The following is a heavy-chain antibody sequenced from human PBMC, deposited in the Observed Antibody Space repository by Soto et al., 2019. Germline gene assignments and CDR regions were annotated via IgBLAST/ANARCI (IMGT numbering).Heavy chain of an antibody. CDR2: LSVDGNSK. CDR1: GFTFSTYV. V-gene: IGHV3-30-3*01. CDR3: ATEDESSGRAGTFHH. J-gene: IGHJ1*01. D-gene: IGHD3-22*01. Sequence: QVQLVESGGGVVQPGRSLRLSCTASGFTFSTYVMHWVRQAPGEGLEWVAGLSVDGNSKYYPDSVKGRFTISRDNSKNTLYLQMDSLTAEETAVYYCATEDESSGRAGTFHHWGQGTLVTVSS.